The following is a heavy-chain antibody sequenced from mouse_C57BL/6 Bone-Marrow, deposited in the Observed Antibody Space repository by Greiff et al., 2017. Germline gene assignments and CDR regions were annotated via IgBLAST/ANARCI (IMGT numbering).Heavy chain of an antibody. CDR3: ARLFTTVVATRDY. CDR1: GYTFTSYG. J-gene: IGHJ2*01. CDR2: IYPRSGNT. Sequence: QVHVKQSGAELARPGASVKLSCKASGYTFTSYGISWVKQRTGQGLEWIGEIYPRSGNTYYNEKFKGKATLTADKSSSTAYMELRSLTSEDSAVYFCARLFTTVVATRDYWGQGTTLTVSS. D-gene: IGHD1-1*01. V-gene: IGHV1-81*01.